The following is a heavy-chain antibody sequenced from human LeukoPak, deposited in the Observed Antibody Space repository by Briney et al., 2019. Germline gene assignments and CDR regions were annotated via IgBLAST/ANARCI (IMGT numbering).Heavy chain of an antibody. D-gene: IGHD3-10*01. CDR2: IYPGDSDT. CDR1: GYSFTTYR. CDR3: ARRAGINHFDY. J-gene: IGHJ4*02. V-gene: IGHV5-51*01. Sequence: GESLKISCKGSGYSFTTYRIAWVRQMPGKGLEWMGIIYPGDSDTRYSPSFQGQVTISADKSISTAYLQWRSLRSSDTAMYYCARRAGINHFDYWGQGSLVTVSS.